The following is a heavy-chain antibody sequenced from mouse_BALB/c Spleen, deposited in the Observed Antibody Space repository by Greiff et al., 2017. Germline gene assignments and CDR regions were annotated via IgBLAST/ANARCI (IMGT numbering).Heavy chain of an antibody. CDR1: GYTFTDHA. CDR3: KEVITTATWYFDV. V-gene: IGHV1S53*02. D-gene: IGHD1-2*01. Sequence: VQLVESDAELVKPGASVKISCKASGYTFTDHAIHWVKQKPEQGLEWIGYISPGNGDIKYNEKFKGKATLTADKSSSTAYMQLNSLTSEDSAVYFCKEVITTATWYFDVWGAGTTVTVSS. CDR2: ISPGNGDI. J-gene: IGHJ1*01.